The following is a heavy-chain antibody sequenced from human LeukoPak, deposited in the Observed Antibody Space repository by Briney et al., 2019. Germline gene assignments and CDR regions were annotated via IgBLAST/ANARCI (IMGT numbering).Heavy chain of an antibody. Sequence: GGSLRLSCAASGFTFSSYAMHWVRQAPGKGLEWVAVISYDGSNKYYADSVKGRFTISRDNSKNTLYLQMNSLRAEDTAVYYCARTPAGNKSFDYWGQGTLVTVSS. CDR3: ARTPAGNKSFDY. J-gene: IGHJ4*02. CDR2: ISYDGSNK. D-gene: IGHD2-2*01. CDR1: GFTFSSYA. V-gene: IGHV3-30*04.